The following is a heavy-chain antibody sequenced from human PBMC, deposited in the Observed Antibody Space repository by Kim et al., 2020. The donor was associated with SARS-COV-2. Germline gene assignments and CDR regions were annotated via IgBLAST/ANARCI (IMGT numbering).Heavy chain of an antibody. D-gene: IGHD3-10*01. J-gene: IGHJ4*01. V-gene: IGHV4-4*02. CDR1: DDAFTSAKW. CDR3: ARGGEGFERSLLY. Sequence: SETLSLTCAVSDDAFTSAKWWTWVRQPPGKGLEWIGEIYFSGTTHYNPSLQSRLTMSIDKSKNQFSLMLTSVTAADTAVYYCARGGEGFERSLLYWGQGTLVTGPS. CDR2: IYFSGTT.